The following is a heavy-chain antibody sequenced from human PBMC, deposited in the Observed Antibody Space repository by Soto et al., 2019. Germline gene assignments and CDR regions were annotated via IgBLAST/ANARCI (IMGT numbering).Heavy chain of an antibody. CDR2: ISAYNGNT. V-gene: IGHV1-18*01. D-gene: IGHD3-10*01. Sequence: GASVKVSCKASGYTFTSYGISWVRQAPGQGRGWISAYNGNTNYAQKLQGRVTMTTDTSTSTAYMELRSLRSDDTAVYYCARDPLTLYYYGSGSPGSYFDYWGQGTLVTVSS. CDR1: GYTFTSYG. J-gene: IGHJ4*02. CDR3: ARDPLTLYYYGSGSPGSYFDY.